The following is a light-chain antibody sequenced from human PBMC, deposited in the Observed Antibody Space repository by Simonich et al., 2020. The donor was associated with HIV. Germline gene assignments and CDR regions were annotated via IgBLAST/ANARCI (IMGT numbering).Light chain of an antibody. Sequence: DIQMTQSPSPLSASVGDRVTITCRESQSMSSYLHWYQQKPGQAPQLLIYAASSVQSGVPSRFSGSGSGTDFTLTISSLQPEDFATYYCQQSYNTPRTFGQGSKVEIK. J-gene: IGKJ1*01. CDR2: AAS. CDR3: QQSYNTPRT. V-gene: IGKV1-39*01. CDR1: QSMSSY.